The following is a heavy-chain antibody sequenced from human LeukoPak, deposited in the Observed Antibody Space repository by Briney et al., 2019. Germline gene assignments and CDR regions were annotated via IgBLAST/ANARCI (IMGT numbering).Heavy chain of an antibody. J-gene: IGHJ6*03. V-gene: IGHV4-34*01. CDR2: INHSGST. Sequence: PSETLSLTCAVYGGSFSGYYWSWIRQPPGKGLEWIGEINHSGSTNYNPSLKSRVTISVDTSENQFSLKLSSVTAADTAVYYCARHGYGTMVRGVISYYYYMDVWGKGTTVTISS. CDR1: GGSFSGYY. CDR3: ARHGYGTMVRGVISYYYYMDV. D-gene: IGHD3-10*01.